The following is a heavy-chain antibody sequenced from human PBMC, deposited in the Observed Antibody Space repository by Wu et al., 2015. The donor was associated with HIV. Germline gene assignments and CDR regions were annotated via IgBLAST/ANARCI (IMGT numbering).Heavy chain of an antibody. CDR3: AREIWQRYFDTADDKAPNNHGMDV. J-gene: IGHJ6*02. D-gene: IGHD3-9*01. V-gene: IGHV1-18*01. CDR1: GYTFSSYG. CDR2: ISTYKGGT. Sequence: QLVQSGTEVKKPGASVKVSCKASGYTFSSYGISWVRQAPGQGLEWMGWISTYKGGTKYLPRFRGRLTMTKDNIREDCLHGGMRGLTSDDTAVYYCAREIWQRYFDTADDKAPNNHGMDVWG.